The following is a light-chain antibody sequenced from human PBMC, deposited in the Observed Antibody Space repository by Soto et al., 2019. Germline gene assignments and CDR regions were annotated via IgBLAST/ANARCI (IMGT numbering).Light chain of an antibody. CDR2: SNS. Sequence: SYVLTQPPSVSLAPGQTASISCGGNDIGSESVHWYQQKPGQAPVLVIYSNSDRPSGIPDRFFGSNSGSTATLTISRVEAGDEADYYCQVWHSSSDQVIFGGGTKVTVL. CDR1: DIGSES. CDR3: QVWHSSSDQVI. J-gene: IGLJ2*01. V-gene: IGLV3-21*02.